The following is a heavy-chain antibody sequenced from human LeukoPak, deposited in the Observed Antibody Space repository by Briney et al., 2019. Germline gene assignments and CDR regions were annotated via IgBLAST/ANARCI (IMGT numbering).Heavy chain of an antibody. CDR2: ISGSGGST. D-gene: IGHD6-13*01. CDR1: GFTFSSYA. CDR3: AKDLDPSSSWYSPYYYYGMDV. V-gene: IGHV3-23*01. Sequence: QSGGSLRLSCAASGFTFSSYAMSWVRQAPGKALEWVSAISGSGGSTYYADSVKGRFTISRDNSKNTLYLQMNSLRAEDTAVYYCAKDLDPSSSWYSPYYYYGMDVWGQGTTVTVSS. J-gene: IGHJ6*02.